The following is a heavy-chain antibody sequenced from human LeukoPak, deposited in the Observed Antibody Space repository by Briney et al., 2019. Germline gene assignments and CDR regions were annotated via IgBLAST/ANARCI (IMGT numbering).Heavy chain of an antibody. V-gene: IGHV3-23*01. CDR1: RFTFSSYG. J-gene: IGHJ5*02. CDR3: ARGEYSSSWDNWFDP. CDR2: ISGSGGST. D-gene: IGHD6-13*01. Sequence: GGSLRLSCAASRFTFSSYGTSWVRQAPGKGLEWVSAISGSGGSTYYADSVKGRFTISRDNAKNTLYLQMNSLRAEDTAVYYCARGEYSSSWDNWFDPWGQGTLVTVSS.